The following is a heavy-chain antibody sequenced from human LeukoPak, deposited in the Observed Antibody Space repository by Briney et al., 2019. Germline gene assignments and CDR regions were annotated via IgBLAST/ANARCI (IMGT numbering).Heavy chain of an antibody. Sequence: ASVKVSCKASGYTSTSYGISWVRQAPGQGLEWMGWISAYNGNTNYAQKLQGRVTMTTDTSTSTAYMELRSLRSDDTAVYYCAREGSGSYYVYYYYGIDVWGQGTTVTVSS. V-gene: IGHV1-18*01. CDR2: ISAYNGNT. CDR1: GYTSTSYG. CDR3: AREGSGSYYVYYYYGIDV. J-gene: IGHJ6*02. D-gene: IGHD3-10*01.